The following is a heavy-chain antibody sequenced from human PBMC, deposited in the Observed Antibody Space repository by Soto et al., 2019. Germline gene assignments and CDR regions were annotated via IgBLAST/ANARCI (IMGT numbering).Heavy chain of an antibody. Sequence: ASVKVSCKASGYTFTSYGISWVRQAPGQGLEWMGWISAYNGNTNYAQKLQGRVTMTTVTSTSTAYMELRSLRSDDTAVYYCARDRLPTAMVDDYYYGMDVWGQGTTVTV. CDR1: GYTFTSYG. CDR2: ISAYNGNT. V-gene: IGHV1-18*01. J-gene: IGHJ6*02. D-gene: IGHD5-18*01. CDR3: ARDRLPTAMVDDYYYGMDV.